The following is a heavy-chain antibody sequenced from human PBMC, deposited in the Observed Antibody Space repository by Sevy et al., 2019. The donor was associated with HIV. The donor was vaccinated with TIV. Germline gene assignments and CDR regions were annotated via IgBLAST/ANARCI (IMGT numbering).Heavy chain of an antibody. V-gene: IGHV3-23*01. Sequence: QPGGSLRLSCAASGFTFDNYAMNWVRQAPGKGLEWVSGISGSGESTYYADSVKGRFIISRDSSKNTVYLQMNSLRAEDTAIYYCAQDQEVTSWYSEFFHHWGHGTLVTVSS. CDR2: ISGSGEST. CDR3: AQDQEVTSWYSEFFHH. J-gene: IGHJ1*01. CDR1: GFTFDNYA. D-gene: IGHD6-13*01.